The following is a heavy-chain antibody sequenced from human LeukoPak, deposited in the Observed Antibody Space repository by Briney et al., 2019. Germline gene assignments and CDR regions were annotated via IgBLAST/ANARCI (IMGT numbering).Heavy chain of an antibody. V-gene: IGHV3-30*03. Sequence: GGSLRLSCAASGFTFSIYGMHWVRQAPGKGLEWVAVISYDGSNGYYADSVKGRFTISRDNSKNTLYLQMNSLRPEDAAVYYCARDYFCSSTSCSATGAFDIWGQGTMVTVSS. CDR3: ARDYFCSSTSCSATGAFDI. CDR2: ISYDGSNG. J-gene: IGHJ3*02. D-gene: IGHD2-2*01. CDR1: GFTFSIYG.